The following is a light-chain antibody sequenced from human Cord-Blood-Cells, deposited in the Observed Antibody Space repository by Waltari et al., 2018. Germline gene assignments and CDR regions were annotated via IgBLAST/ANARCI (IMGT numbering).Light chain of an antibody. Sequence: QSALTQPASVSGSPGQSITISCTGTSSDVGSYNLVSWYQQHPGKAPKLMIYEGSKRPPGVSNGFSGSKSGNTASLTISGLQAEDEADYYCCSYAGSSTYWVFGGGTKLTVL. J-gene: IGLJ3*02. CDR1: SSDVGSYNL. CDR2: EGS. CDR3: CSYAGSSTYWV. V-gene: IGLV2-23*01.